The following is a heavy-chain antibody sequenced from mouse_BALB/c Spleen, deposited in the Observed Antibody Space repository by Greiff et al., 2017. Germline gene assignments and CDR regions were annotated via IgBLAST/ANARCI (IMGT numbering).Heavy chain of an antibody. CDR1: GYSITSGYY. Sequence: QSGPGLVKPSQSLSLTCSVTGYSITSGYYWNWIRQFPGNKLEWMGYISYDGSNNYNPSLKNRISITRDTSKNQFFLKLNSVTTEDTATYYCARGDWLYWYFDVWGAGTTVTVSS. D-gene: IGHD3-3*01. V-gene: IGHV3-6*02. CDR3: ARGDWLYWYFDV. J-gene: IGHJ1*01. CDR2: ISYDGSN.